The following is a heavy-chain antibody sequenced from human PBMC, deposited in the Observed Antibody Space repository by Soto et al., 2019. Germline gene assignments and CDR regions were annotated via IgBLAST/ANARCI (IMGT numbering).Heavy chain of an antibody. CDR2: IYYSGST. CDR1: GGSISSGGYY. Sequence: QVQLQESGPGLVKPSQTLSLTCTVSGGSISSGGYYWSWIRQHPGKGLEWIGYIYYSGSTYYNPSLKSRVTISVDTSKNQFSLKLSSVTAADTAVYYCARDFCSSTSCKRGTNWFDPWGQGTLVTVSS. CDR3: ARDFCSSTSCKRGTNWFDP. V-gene: IGHV4-31*03. D-gene: IGHD2-2*01. J-gene: IGHJ5*02.